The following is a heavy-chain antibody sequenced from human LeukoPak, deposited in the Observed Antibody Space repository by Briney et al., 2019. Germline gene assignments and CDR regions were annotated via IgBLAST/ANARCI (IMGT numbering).Heavy chain of an antibody. V-gene: IGHV3-49*04. CDR1: GFTFGDYA. D-gene: IGHD3-22*01. J-gene: IGHJ4*02. CDR2: IRSKAYGGTT. CDR3: TRRRSGYYCDY. Sequence: GRSLRLSCTASGFTFGDYAMSWVRQAPGEGLEGVGFIRSKAYGGTTEYAASVKGRFTISRDDSKSIAYLQMNRLKTEDAAVYYCTRRRSGYYCDYWGQGTLVTVSS.